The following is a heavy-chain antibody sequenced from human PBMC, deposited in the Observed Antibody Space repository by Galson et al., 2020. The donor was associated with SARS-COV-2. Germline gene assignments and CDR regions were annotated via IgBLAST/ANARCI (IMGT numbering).Heavy chain of an antibody. V-gene: IGHV3-23*03. CDR3: VKYQGNHFDY. CDR2: ISYSSGST. CDR1: GFTFTNYA. Sequence: GGSLRLSCAASGFTFTNYAMSWVRQAPEKGLEWVSISYSSGSTSYADSVKGRFTVSRDASKNTLYLLMNSLRGEDTAVYYCVKYQGNHFDYWGRGTLVTVAS. J-gene: IGHJ4*02. D-gene: IGHD2-2*01.